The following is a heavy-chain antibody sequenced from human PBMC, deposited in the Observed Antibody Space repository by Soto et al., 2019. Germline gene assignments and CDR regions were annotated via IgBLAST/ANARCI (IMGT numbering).Heavy chain of an antibody. CDR1: GGTISDMGNY. Sequence: QLQLQESGPRLVKPSETLSLTCTVSGGTISDMGNYWGWIRQPPGRGLEWLGHFYFAWNNPSLKGRVTANNYYNPSLKGRVTISLDTSKNQFSLKLSSVTAADTALYYCARRDSSSPVDYWGQGTLVTVSS. CDR3: ARRDSSSPVDY. CDR2: FYFAWNNPSLKGRVTANN. J-gene: IGHJ4*02. V-gene: IGHV4-39*01. D-gene: IGHD6-19*01.